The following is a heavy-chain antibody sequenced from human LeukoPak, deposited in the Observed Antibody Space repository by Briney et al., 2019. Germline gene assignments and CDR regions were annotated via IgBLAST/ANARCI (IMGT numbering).Heavy chain of an antibody. V-gene: IGHV4-4*07. D-gene: IGHD1-1*01. J-gene: IGHJ4*02. CDR3: ASSSWKKTFDY. CDR2: IHTSGTT. CDR1: GGSITFYY. Sequence: SETLSLTCSVSGGSITFYYWNWIRKPAGKGLKWIGRIHTSGTTNYNPSLKSRVTMSIDTSPKKFSLNLTSVTAADTAVYYCASSSWKKTFDYWGQGALVTVSS.